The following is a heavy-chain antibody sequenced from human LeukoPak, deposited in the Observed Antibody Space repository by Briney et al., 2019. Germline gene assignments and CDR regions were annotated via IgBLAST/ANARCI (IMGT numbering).Heavy chain of an antibody. J-gene: IGHJ5*02. V-gene: IGHV3-23*01. Sequence: GGSLRLSCAASGFTFSSYAMSWVRQAPGKGLEWVSAISGSGGSTYYADSVTGRFTISRDNSKNTLYLQMNSLRAEDTAVYYCAKDRSITMIVVGWFDPWGQGTLVTVSS. CDR1: GFTFSSYA. CDR3: AKDRSITMIVVGWFDP. CDR2: ISGSGGST. D-gene: IGHD3-22*01.